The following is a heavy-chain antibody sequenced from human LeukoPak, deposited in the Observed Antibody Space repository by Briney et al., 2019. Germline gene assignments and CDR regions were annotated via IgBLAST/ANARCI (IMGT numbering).Heavy chain of an antibody. D-gene: IGHD4-17*01. J-gene: IGHJ4*02. CDR2: INQDGSER. Sequence: PGGSLTLSCAASGFTLRSYWMSWVRQAPGKGLEWVASINQDGSERYYVDSVKGRFTISRDNAKNSLYLHMSSLRADDTAVYYCARDYGDENWGQGTLVTVSS. V-gene: IGHV3-7*01. CDR3: ARDYGDEN. CDR1: GFTLRSYW.